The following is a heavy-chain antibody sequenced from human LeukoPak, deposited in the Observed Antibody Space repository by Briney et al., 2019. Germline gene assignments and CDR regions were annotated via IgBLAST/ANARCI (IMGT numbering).Heavy chain of an antibody. CDR2: IKQDGSEK. D-gene: IGHD6-13*01. CDR1: GFTFSSYW. V-gene: IGHV3-7*01. Sequence: GGSLRLSCAASGFTFSSYWMSWVRQAPGKGLEWVANIKQDGSEKYYVDSVKGRFTISRDNAKNSLYLQMNSLRAEDTAVYYCAREDSSSWPEYYFDYWGQGTLVTVSS. CDR3: AREDSSSWPEYYFDY. J-gene: IGHJ4*02.